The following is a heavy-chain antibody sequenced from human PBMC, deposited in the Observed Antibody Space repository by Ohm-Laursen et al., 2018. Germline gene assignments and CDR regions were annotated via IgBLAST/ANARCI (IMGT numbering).Heavy chain of an antibody. V-gene: IGHV3-9*01. D-gene: IGHD3-22*01. CDR1: GFTFSSYG. J-gene: IGHJ3*02. Sequence: SLRLSCSASGFTFSSYGMHWVRQAPGKGLEWVSGISWNSGSIGYADSVKGRFTISRDNAKNSLYLQMNSLRAEDTALYYCAKDIINYYDSSGYLAGGAFDIWGQGTMVTVSS. CDR3: AKDIINYYDSSGYLAGGAFDI. CDR2: ISWNSGSI.